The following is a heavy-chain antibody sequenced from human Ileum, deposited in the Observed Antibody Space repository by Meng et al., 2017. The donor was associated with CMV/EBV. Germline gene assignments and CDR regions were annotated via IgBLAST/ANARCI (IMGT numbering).Heavy chain of an antibody. V-gene: IGHV4-4*02. CDR3: AISPNQDPGS. J-gene: IGHJ5*02. CDR1: GASLKSDMW. D-gene: IGHD1-14*01. Sequence: LTCAFCGASLKSDMWWCWVRQPPGKGLEWIGEIHQTGNTNYTPYLRSRVTISMDESKNQFSLNVSSVTAADTAFYYCAISPNQDPGSWGQGTLVTVSS. CDR2: IHQTGNT.